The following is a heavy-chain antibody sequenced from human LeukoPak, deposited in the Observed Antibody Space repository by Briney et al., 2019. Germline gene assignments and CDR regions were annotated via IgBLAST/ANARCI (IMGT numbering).Heavy chain of an antibody. V-gene: IGHV4-34*01. D-gene: IGHD3-3*01. CDR3: ASVGSGYYNYYYYYYMDV. Sequence: SETLSLTCAVYGGSFSGYYWSWIRQPPGKGLEWIGEINHSGSTNYNPSLKSRVTISVDTSKNLFSLKLSSVTAADTAVYYCASVGSGYYNYYYYYYMDVWGKGTTVTVSS. CDR1: GGSFSGYY. J-gene: IGHJ6*03. CDR2: INHSGST.